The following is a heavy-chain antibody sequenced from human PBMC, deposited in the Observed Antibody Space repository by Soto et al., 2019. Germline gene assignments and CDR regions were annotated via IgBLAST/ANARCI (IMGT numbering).Heavy chain of an antibody. Sequence: GSLRLSCAASGFTFSSYAMSWVRQAPGKGLEWVSGIINTGGRTYYVDSVKGRFTISRDNSKNTLYLQMNSLRAEDTAVYYCARGGGVSFWVFDYWGQGSLVTVSS. CDR1: GFTFSSYA. V-gene: IGHV3-23*01. CDR3: ARGGGVSFWVFDY. J-gene: IGHJ4*02. D-gene: IGHD2-8*02. CDR2: IINTGGRT.